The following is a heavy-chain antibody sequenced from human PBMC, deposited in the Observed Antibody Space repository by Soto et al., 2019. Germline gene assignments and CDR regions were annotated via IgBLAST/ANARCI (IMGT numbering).Heavy chain of an antibody. Sequence: GGSLRLSCAASGFTVSSNYMSWVRQAPGKGLEWVSVIYSGGSTYYADSVKGRFTISRDNSKNTLYLQMNSLRAEDTAVYYCARGGCSSTSCPGFYYYYMDVWGKGTTVTVSS. CDR3: ARGGCSSTSCPGFYYYYMDV. CDR2: IYSGGST. J-gene: IGHJ6*03. CDR1: GFTVSSNY. V-gene: IGHV3-66*01. D-gene: IGHD2-2*01.